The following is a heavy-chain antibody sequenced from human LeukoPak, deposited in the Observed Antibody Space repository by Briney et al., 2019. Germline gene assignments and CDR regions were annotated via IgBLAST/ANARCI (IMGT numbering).Heavy chain of an antibody. Sequence: PSETLSLTCTVSGGSISSGDYYWNWIRQPPGKGLEWIGYIYYSGSTYYNPSLKSRVTISVDTSKNQFSLKLSSVTAADTAVYYCARDRRYRYCTNGVCGYVDYWGQGTLVTVSS. CDR2: IYYSGST. CDR1: GGSISSGDYY. CDR3: ARDRRYRYCTNGVCGYVDY. V-gene: IGHV4-30-4*01. J-gene: IGHJ4*02. D-gene: IGHD2-8*01.